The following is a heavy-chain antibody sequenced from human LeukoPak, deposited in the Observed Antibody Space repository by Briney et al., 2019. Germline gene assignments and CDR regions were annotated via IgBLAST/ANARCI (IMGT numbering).Heavy chain of an antibody. CDR1: AYSFTSYW. D-gene: IGHD3-22*01. J-gene: IGHJ4*02. CDR3: ARLQLYYYDSSGYYSPLDY. Sequence: GESLKISCKGSAYSFTSYWIGWVRQMPGKGLEWMGIIYPGDSDTRYSPSFQGQVTISADRSISTAYLQWSSLKASDTAMYYCARLQLYYYDSSGYYSPLDYWGQGTLVTVSS. V-gene: IGHV5-51*01. CDR2: IYPGDSDT.